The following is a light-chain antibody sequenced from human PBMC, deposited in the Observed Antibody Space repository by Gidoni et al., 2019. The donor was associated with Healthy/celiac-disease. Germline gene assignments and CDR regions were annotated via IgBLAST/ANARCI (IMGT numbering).Light chain of an antibody. V-gene: IGKV3-15*01. CDR3: QQYNNWPPTIT. CDR2: GAS. CDR1: QIVSSN. J-gene: IGKJ5*01. Sequence: EIVMTQSPATLSVSPGERATLACRASQIVSSNLAWYQQKPGQALRLLIYGASTRATGIPARFSGRGSATEFTLTISSLQSEDFAVYYCQQYNNWPPTITFGQGTRLEIK.